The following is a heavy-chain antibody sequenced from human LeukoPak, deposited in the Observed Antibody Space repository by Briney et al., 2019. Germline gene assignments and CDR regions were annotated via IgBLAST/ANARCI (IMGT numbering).Heavy chain of an antibody. Sequence: ASVKVSCKASGYTFTNYGISWVRQAPGQGLEWMGWISSYNGNTNYAQKLQGRVTMTTDTSTSTAYTELRSLRSDDTAVYYCARLCGGDCYWVDYWGQGTLVTVSS. CDR3: ARLCGGDCYWVDY. V-gene: IGHV1-18*01. D-gene: IGHD2-21*02. CDR1: GYTFTNYG. J-gene: IGHJ4*02. CDR2: ISSYNGNT.